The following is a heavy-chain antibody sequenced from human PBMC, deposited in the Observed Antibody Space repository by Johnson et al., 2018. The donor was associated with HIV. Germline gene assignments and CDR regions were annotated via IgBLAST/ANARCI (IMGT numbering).Heavy chain of an antibody. D-gene: IGHD6-19*01. Sequence: EVQLVESGGGLVQPGGSLRLSCAASGFTFSSYWMSWVRQAPGKGLEWVANIKQDGSERYYVDSVKGRFTISRDYAKNSLYLQMNSLRAEDTAVYYCAKGGSAVAVAFDIWGQGTMVTVSS. CDR3: AKGGSAVAVAFDI. J-gene: IGHJ3*02. CDR1: GFTFSSYW. V-gene: IGHV3-7*01. CDR2: IKQDGSER.